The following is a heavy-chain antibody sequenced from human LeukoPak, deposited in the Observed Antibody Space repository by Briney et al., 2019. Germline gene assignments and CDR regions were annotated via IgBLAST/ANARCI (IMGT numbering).Heavy chain of an antibody. J-gene: IGHJ5*02. CDR3: ARVRKGRSYGSGSYKDQGQTMETNWFDP. CDR2: ISAYNGNT. V-gene: IGHV1-18*01. CDR1: GYTFTSYG. D-gene: IGHD3-10*01. Sequence: ASVKVSCKASGYTFTSYGISWVRQAPGQGLEWMGWISAYNGNTNYAQKLQGRVTMTTDTSTSTAYMELRSLRSDDTAVYYCARVRKGRSYGSGSYKDQGQTMETNWFDPWGQGTLVTVSS.